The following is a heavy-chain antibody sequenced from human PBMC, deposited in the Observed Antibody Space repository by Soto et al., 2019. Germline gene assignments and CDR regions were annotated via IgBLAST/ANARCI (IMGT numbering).Heavy chain of an antibody. J-gene: IGHJ4*02. V-gene: IGHV4-34*01. CDR2: INHSEST. Sequence: SESLSLTCAVYGDSFSDYYWSWIRQPPGKGLEWIGEINHSESTNYNSSLKSRVSISVDTSKNQFSLKLTSVTAADTAVYYCAGASPMVRGVIRGWGQGTLVTVSS. D-gene: IGHD3-10*01. CDR1: GDSFSDYY. CDR3: AGASPMVRGVIRG.